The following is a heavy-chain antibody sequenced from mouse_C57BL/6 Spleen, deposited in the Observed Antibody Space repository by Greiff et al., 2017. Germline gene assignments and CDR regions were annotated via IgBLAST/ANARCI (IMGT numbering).Heavy chain of an antibody. CDR3: ASYGNYFDY. Sequence: QVQLQQPGAELVKPGASVKLSCKASGYTFTSYWMHWVKQRPGQGLEWIGMIHPNSGSTNYNEKFKGKATLTADKSSSTAYMQLNSLTSEDSAVYFCASYGNYFDYWGQGTTLTVSS. J-gene: IGHJ2*01. CDR2: IHPNSGST. CDR1: GYTFTSYW. D-gene: IGHD2-1*01. V-gene: IGHV1-64*01.